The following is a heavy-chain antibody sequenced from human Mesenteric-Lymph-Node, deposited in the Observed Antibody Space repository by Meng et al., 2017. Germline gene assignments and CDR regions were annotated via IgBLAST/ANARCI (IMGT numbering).Heavy chain of an antibody. Sequence: GSLRLSCTVSGDSMTSGNSYWTWIRQPAGKGLEWIGSIYYSGSTYYNPSLKSRVTISVDTSKNQFSLKLSSVTAADTAVYYCARDRTGSLRYWGQGTLVTVSS. V-gene: IGHV4-39*07. CDR1: GDSMTSGNSY. CDR3: ARDRTGSLRY. J-gene: IGHJ4*02. CDR2: IYYSGST. D-gene: IGHD3-10*01.